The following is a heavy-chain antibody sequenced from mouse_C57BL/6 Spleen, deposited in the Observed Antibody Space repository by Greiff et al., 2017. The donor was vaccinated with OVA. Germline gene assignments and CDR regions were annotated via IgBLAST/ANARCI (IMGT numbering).Heavy chain of an antibody. V-gene: IGHV1-15*01. J-gene: IGHJ4*01. CDR1: GYTFTDYE. Sequence: QVQLQQSGAELVRPGASVTLSCKASGYTFTDYEMHWVKQTPVHGLEWIGAIDPETGGTAYNQKFKGKAILTADKSSSTAYMELRSLTSKDSAVYYCTMGYGSSPYAMDYWGQGTSVTVSS. CDR3: TMGYGSSPYAMDY. D-gene: IGHD1-1*01. CDR2: IDPETGGT.